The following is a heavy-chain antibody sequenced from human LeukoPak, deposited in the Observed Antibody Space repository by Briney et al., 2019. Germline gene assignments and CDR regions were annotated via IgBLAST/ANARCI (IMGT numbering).Heavy chain of an antibody. V-gene: IGHV4-4*07. Sequence: PSETLSLTCTVSGDSISSHYWSWIRQPAGKGLEWIGRIHTSGSTNYNPSLKSRVTMSVDTSKNQLSVKLSSVAAADTAVYYCARGGYCSGSSCSTFDYWGQGTLVTVSS. CDR1: GDSISSHY. CDR3: ARGGYCSGSSCSTFDY. CDR2: IHTSGST. D-gene: IGHD2-15*01. J-gene: IGHJ4*02.